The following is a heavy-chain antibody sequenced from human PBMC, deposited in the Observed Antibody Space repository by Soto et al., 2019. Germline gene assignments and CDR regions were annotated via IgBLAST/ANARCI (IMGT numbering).Heavy chain of an antibody. J-gene: IGHJ4*02. CDR1: GFTFTNAW. D-gene: IGHD3-22*01. V-gene: IGHV3-15*07. CDR2: IKSKADGGTT. CDR3: APASHWYDSSVHY. Sequence: PGGSLRLSCAASGFTFTNAWMYWVRQVPGKGLEWVGRIKSKADGGTTDYAAPVIGRFSISRDDSKNTLYLQMNSLKTEDTAVYHCAPASHWYDSSVHYWGQATVVRVSS.